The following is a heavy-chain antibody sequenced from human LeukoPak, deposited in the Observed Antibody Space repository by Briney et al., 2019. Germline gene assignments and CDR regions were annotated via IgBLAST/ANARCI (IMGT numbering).Heavy chain of an antibody. V-gene: IGHV4-59*01. CDR3: AREDRAGSYLGY. CDR1: DDSITMYY. Sequence: PSETLSLTCSVSDDSITMYYWTWIRQPPGKGLEWIGYIYYSGSTNYNPSLKSRVTISVDTSKNQFSLKLSSVTAADTAVYYCAREDRAGSYLGYWGQGTLVTVSS. D-gene: IGHD1-26*01. J-gene: IGHJ4*02. CDR2: IYYSGST.